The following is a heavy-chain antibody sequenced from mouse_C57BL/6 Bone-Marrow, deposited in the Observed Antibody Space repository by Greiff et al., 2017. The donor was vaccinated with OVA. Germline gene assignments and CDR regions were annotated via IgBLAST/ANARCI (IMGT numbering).Heavy chain of an antibody. V-gene: IGHV1-81*01. CDR3: ARGYGSSRFAY. CDR1: GYTFTSYG. Sequence: QVHVKQSGAELARPGASVKLSCKASGYTFTSYGISWVKQRTGQGLEWIGEIYPRSGNTYYNEKFKGKATLTADKSSSTAYMELRSLTSEDSAVYFCARGYGSSRFAYWGQGTLVTVSA. D-gene: IGHD1-1*01. CDR2: IYPRSGNT. J-gene: IGHJ3*01.